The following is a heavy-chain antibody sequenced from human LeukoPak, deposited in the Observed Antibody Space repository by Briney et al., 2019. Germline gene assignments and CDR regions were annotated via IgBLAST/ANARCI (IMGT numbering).Heavy chain of an antibody. CDR1: GFTFSSYA. D-gene: IGHD5-24*01. Sequence: GGSLRPSCAASGFTFSSYAMHWVRQAPGKGLEWVVLISYDESNIYYADSVKGRFTISRDNSKNTLFLQMNSLRVEDTAVYYCARARRWLQLDFDRWGQGTLVTVSS. J-gene: IGHJ4*02. V-gene: IGHV3-30*04. CDR2: ISYDESNI. CDR3: ARARRWLQLDFDR.